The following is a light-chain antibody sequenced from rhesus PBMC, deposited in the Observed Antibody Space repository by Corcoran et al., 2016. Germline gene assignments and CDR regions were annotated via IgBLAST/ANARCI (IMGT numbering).Light chain of an antibody. J-gene: IGKJ1*01. CDR3: QQSSNLWT. CDR1: QSVGSY. CDR2: GAS. V-gene: IGKV3-24*04. Sequence: ETVVTQSPATLSLSPGERATLSCRASQSVGSYLAWYQQNPGQAPRLLIYGASSRAPGSPDRCSGSGSWTDFPLTSSSLEPEDVGVYYCQQSSNLWTFGQGTKVEIK.